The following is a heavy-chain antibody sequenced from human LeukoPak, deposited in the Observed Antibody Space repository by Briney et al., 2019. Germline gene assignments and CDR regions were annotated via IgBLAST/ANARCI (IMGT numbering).Heavy chain of an antibody. Sequence: ASVKVSCKASGYTFTSSEIHWVRQAPGQGLEWMGWINPNSGGTNYAQKFQGRVTMTRDTSISTAYMEQSRLRSDDTAVYYCARECGGDCSYYFDYWGQGTLVTVSS. D-gene: IGHD2-21*01. J-gene: IGHJ4*02. V-gene: IGHV1-2*02. CDR1: GYTFTSSE. CDR2: INPNSGGT. CDR3: ARECGGDCSYYFDY.